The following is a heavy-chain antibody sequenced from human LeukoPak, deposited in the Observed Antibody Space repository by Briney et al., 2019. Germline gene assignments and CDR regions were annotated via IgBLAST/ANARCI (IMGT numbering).Heavy chain of an antibody. V-gene: IGHV4-59*01. CDR1: GGSICSYY. Sequence: SETLSLTCAVSGGSICSYYWTWMRQPPGQGLRWSGYMYYSGTTYYNPSLRRRTTMSVDPSKSQFSLRLNAVTAADTAVYYCASVIAVAGGVPGRYFDYWGQGTLVTVSS. J-gene: IGHJ4*02. D-gene: IGHD6-19*01. CDR2: MYYSGTT. CDR3: ASVIAVAGGVPGRYFDY.